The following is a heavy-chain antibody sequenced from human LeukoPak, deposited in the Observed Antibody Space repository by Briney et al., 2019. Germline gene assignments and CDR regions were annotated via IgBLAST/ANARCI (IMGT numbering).Heavy chain of an antibody. J-gene: IGHJ4*02. Sequence: GGSLRLSCAASGFTFSSYGMHWVRQAPGKGLEWVAVISSDGSSKYYADSVKGRFTISRDNSRNTLYLHMNSLRPEDTAVYYCAKENTGDFDYWGQGTLVTVSS. CDR1: GFTFSSYG. V-gene: IGHV3-30*18. CDR3: AKENTGDFDY. D-gene: IGHD3-10*01. CDR2: ISSDGSSK.